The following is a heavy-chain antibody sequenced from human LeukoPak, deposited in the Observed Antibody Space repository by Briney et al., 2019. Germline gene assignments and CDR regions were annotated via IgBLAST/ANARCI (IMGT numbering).Heavy chain of an antibody. CDR2: ISSSCSTI. CDR3: ARERQWLVLPYFDY. J-gene: IGHJ4*02. Sequence: GGSLRLSCAASGFTFSDYYMSWIRQAPGKGLEWVSYISSSCSTIYYADSVKGRFTISRDNAKNSLYLQMNSLRAEDTAVYYCARERQWLVLPYFDYWGQGTLVTVSS. D-gene: IGHD6-19*01. CDR1: GFTFSDYY. V-gene: IGHV3-11*04.